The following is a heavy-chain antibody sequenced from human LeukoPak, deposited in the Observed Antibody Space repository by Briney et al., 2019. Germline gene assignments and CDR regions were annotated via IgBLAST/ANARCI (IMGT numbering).Heavy chain of an antibody. CDR1: WLTFSSSA. D-gene: IGHD1-14*01. CDR3: VKAENQRRAELYFHH. Sequence: GGSLRLSCAASWLTFSSSAMHWVRQAPGKGLEYVSAVNSFGDNRFYADSVKGRFTISRDNSKNTLYLQMSSLRPEDTAVYYCVKAENQRRAELYFHHWGQGPLVTVSS. CDR2: VNSFGDNR. J-gene: IGHJ1*01. V-gene: IGHV3-64D*09.